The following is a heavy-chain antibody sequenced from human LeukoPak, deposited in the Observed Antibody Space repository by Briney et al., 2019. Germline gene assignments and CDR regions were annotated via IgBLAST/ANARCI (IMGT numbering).Heavy chain of an antibody. D-gene: IGHD6-13*01. CDR1: GGSISSYY. CDR2: IYYSGST. J-gene: IGHJ5*02. Sequence: SETLSLTCTVPGGSISSYYWSWIRQPPGKGLEWIGYIYYSGSTNYNPSLKSRVTISVDTSKNQFSLKLSSVTAADTAVYYCASMIAAAPYNWFDPWGQGTLVTVSS. V-gene: IGHV4-59*01. CDR3: ASMIAAAPYNWFDP.